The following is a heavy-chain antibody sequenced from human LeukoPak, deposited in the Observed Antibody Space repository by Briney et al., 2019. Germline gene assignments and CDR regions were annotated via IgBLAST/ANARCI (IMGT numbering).Heavy chain of an antibody. CDR2: LIPICGSA. CDR3: AGFFYDNSGDAFDI. J-gene: IGHJ3*02. CDR1: GGSFTFTSHA. D-gene: IGHD3-22*01. V-gene: IGHV1-69*13. Sequence: SVKVSCKASGGSFTFTSHAISWVRQAPGQGLEWVGGLIPICGSANYAQKFQGRVTITSDESTRTVYMELSSLRPEDSAVYYCAGFFYDNSGDAFDIWGQGTMVTVSS.